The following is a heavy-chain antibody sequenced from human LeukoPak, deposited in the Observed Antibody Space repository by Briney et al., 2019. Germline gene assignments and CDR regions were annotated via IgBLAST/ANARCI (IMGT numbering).Heavy chain of an antibody. Sequence: SETLSLTCAVYGGSFSGYYWSWIRQPPGKGLEWIGEINHSGSTNYNLSLKSRVTISVDTSKNQFSLKLSSVTAADTAVYYCARWVPHCSSTSCYVYYFDYWGQGTLVTVSS. D-gene: IGHD2-2*01. CDR3: ARWVPHCSSTSCYVYYFDY. CDR2: INHSGST. CDR1: GGSFSGYY. J-gene: IGHJ4*02. V-gene: IGHV4-34*01.